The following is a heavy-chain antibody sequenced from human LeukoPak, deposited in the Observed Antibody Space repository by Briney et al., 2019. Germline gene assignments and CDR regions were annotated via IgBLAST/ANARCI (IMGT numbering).Heavy chain of an antibody. CDR3: AKGGYSSSWYWGSFDY. CDR1: GFPFSSYG. V-gene: IGHV3-30*18. J-gene: IGHJ4*02. D-gene: IGHD6-13*01. Sequence: GGSLRLSCAASGFPFSSYGMHWVRQAPGKGLEWVAAISNDGNNKFYADSVKGRFTISRDNSKNTLYLQMNSLRAEDTAVYYCAKGGYSSSWYWGSFDYWGQGTLVTVSS. CDR2: ISNDGNNK.